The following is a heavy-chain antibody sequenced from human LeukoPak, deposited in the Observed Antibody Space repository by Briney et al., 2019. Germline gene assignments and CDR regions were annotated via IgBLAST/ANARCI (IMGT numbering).Heavy chain of an antibody. Sequence: SEPLALTCAVSSGSIRNYYWSWLRQPPGKALEWIGYIYYTGTTKYNPSLKSRATISLDTSKNQFSLKLTSVTAADIFFFKQTTAYEIDVWGQGTTVTVSS. D-gene: IGHD1-1*01. V-gene: IGHV4-59*01. CDR1: SGSIRNYY. CDR3: TTAYEIDV. J-gene: IGHJ6*02. CDR2: IYYTGTT.